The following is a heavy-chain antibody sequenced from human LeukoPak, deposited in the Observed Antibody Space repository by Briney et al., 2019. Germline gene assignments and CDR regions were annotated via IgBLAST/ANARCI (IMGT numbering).Heavy chain of an antibody. Sequence: ASVKVSCKASGYTFTSYDINWVRQATGQGLEWMGWMNPNSGNTGYAQKFQGRVTMTRNTSISTAYMELSSLRSEDTAVYYCARVSRSTNEPLLWFGSNWDDWFDPWGQGTLVTVSS. CDR3: ARVSRSTNEPLLWFGSNWDDWFDP. D-gene: IGHD3-10*01. V-gene: IGHV1-8*01. CDR2: MNPNSGNT. CDR1: GYTFTSYD. J-gene: IGHJ5*02.